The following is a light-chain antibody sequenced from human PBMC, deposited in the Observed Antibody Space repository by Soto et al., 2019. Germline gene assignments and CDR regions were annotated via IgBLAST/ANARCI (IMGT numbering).Light chain of an antibody. Sequence: EIVLTQSPGTLSLSPGERATLSCRASQSVSSSYLAWYQQKPGQPPRLLIYGASSRATGIPDRFSGSGSGTDFTLTISRLEPEDFAVYYCQHYGSSPRTFGQGTKVGIK. CDR2: GAS. CDR3: QHYGSSPRT. V-gene: IGKV3-20*01. CDR1: QSVSSSY. J-gene: IGKJ1*01.